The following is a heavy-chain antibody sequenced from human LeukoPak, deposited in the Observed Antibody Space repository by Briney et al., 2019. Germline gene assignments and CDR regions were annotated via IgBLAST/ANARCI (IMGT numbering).Heavy chain of an antibody. D-gene: IGHD3-22*01. CDR1: GYTFTGYY. CDR2: INPNSGGT. V-gene: IGHV1-2*04. J-gene: IGHJ3*02. Sequence: ASAKVSCKASGYTFTGYYMHWVRQAPGQGLEWMGWINPNSGGTNYAQKFQGWVTMTRDTSISTAYMELSRLRSDDTAVYYCAREGYDSSGYYAFDIWGQGTMVTVSS. CDR3: AREGYDSSGYYAFDI.